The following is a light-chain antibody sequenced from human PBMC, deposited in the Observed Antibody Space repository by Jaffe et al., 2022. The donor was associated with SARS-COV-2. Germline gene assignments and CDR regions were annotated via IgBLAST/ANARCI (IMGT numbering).Light chain of an antibody. J-gene: IGLJ1*01. CDR1: SSDVGGSTY. Sequence: QSALTQPASVSGSPGQSITISCTGTSSDVGGSTYVSWYQQHPGKAPKLMIYEVSNRPSGVSNRFSGSKSGNTASLTISGLQTEDEADYYCSSYTSSSTPFVFGTGTKVTVL. CDR2: EVS. CDR3: SSYTSSSTPFV. V-gene: IGLV2-14*01.